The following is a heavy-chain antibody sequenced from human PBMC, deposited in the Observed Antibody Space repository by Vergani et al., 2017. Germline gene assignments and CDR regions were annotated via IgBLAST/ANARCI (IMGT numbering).Heavy chain of an antibody. J-gene: IGHJ6*03. D-gene: IGHD1-26*01. CDR2: ISSDGDST. Sequence: VQLVESGGGLVQPGGSLRLSCTASGFTFSNYWMPWVRQAPGKGLMWVSRISSDGDSTSYADSVKGRFTISRDNAKNTLYLQMDSLRAEDTAVYYCARDWWELLDYFDDMDVWGKGTTVTVSS. CDR1: GFTFSNYW. V-gene: IGHV3-74*01. CDR3: ARDWWELLDYFDDMDV.